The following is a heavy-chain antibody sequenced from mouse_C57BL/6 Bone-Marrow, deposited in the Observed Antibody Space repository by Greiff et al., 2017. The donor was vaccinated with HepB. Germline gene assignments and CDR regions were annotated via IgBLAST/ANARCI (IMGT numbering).Heavy chain of an antibody. CDR3: ARSPYDGYSFDY. J-gene: IGHJ2*01. D-gene: IGHD2-3*01. V-gene: IGHV1-26*01. Sequence: VQLQQSGPELVKPGASVKISCKASGYTFTDYYMNWVKQSHGKSLEWIGDINPNNGGTSYNQKFKGKATLTVDKSSSTAYMELRSLTSEDSAVYYCARSPYDGYSFDYWGQGPTLTVSS. CDR2: INPNNGGT. CDR1: GYTFTDYY.